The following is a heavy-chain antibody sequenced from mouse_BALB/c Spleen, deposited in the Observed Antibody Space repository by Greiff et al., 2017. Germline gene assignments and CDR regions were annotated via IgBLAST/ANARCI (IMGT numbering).Heavy chain of an antibody. V-gene: IGHV1-54*01. CDR2: INPGSGGT. D-gene: IGHD1-2*01. CDR3: AFITAARGFAD. Sequence: QVQLQQSGAELVRPGTSVKVSCTASGYAFTNYLIEWVKQRPGQGLEWIGVINPGSGGTNYNEKFKGKATLTADKSSSTAYMQLSSLTSDDSAVVICAFITAARGFADWGQGTLVTVSA. CDR1: GYAFTNYL. J-gene: IGHJ3*01.